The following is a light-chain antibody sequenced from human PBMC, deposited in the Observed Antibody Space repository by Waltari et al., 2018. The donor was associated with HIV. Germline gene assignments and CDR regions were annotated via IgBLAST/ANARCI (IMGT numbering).Light chain of an antibody. CDR3: SSYTSSSTLV. CDR1: SSDAGSYYR. CDR2: EVG. J-gene: IGLJ2*01. V-gene: IGLV2-18*02. Sequence: QSALTQPPSVSGSPGQSVTISCTGTSSDAGSYYRVSWYQQPPGTAPKLMIYEVGNRPSGVPHRFSGSKSGNTASLTISGLQAEDEADYYCSSYTSSSTLVFGGGTKLTVL.